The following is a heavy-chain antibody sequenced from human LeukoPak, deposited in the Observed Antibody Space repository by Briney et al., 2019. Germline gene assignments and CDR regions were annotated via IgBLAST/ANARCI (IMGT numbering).Heavy chain of an antibody. CDR1: GYTFTSYG. CDR2: ISAYNGNT. V-gene: IGHV1-18*01. D-gene: IGHD4-17*01. Sequence: ASVKVSCKASGYTFTSYGISWVRQAPGQGVEWMGWISAYNGNTNYAQKLQGRVTMTTDTSTSTAYMELRSLRSDDTAVYYCARANDYGDYYRYYFDYWGQGTLVTVSS. CDR3: ARANDYGDYYRYYFDY. J-gene: IGHJ4*02.